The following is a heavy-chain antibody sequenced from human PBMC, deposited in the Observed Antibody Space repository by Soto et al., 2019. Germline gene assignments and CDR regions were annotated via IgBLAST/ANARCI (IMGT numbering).Heavy chain of an antibody. V-gene: IGHV3-30*18. CDR3: PKEVNCSGGRFSWSEGFDY. CDR1: GFIFSSYG. Sequence: QVQLVESGGGVVQPGRSLRLSCAASGFIFSSYGMHWVRQAPGKGLEWVAVISYEGSHTYYADSVKGRFTITRDNTKNTLYLQMNSLRPEDVAVYYCPKEVNCSGGRFSWSEGFDYWGQGTLLTVSS. J-gene: IGHJ4*02. D-gene: IGHD2-8*02. CDR2: ISYEGSHT.